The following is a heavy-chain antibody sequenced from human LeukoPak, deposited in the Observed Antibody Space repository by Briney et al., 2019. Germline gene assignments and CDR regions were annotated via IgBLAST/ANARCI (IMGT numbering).Heavy chain of an antibody. D-gene: IGHD3-10*01. J-gene: IGHJ6*02. Sequence: SETLPLTCAVSGGSISSSNWWSWVRQPPGKGLEWIGEIYHSGSTSYNPSLKSRLTISVDKSKNQFSLKLSSVTAADTAVYYCARHYYGSGSPYYYYGMDVWGQGTGVPVSS. CDR1: GGSISSSNW. CDR3: ARHYYGSGSPYYYYGMDV. V-gene: IGHV4-4*02. CDR2: IYHSGST.